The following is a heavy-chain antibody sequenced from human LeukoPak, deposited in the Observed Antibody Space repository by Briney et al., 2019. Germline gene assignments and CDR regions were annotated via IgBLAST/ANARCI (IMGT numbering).Heavy chain of an antibody. V-gene: IGHV3-43*01. CDR2: ISWDGGST. D-gene: IGHD5-12*01. CDR1: GFTFDDYT. J-gene: IGHJ4*02. Sequence: PGGSLRLSCAASGFTFDDYTMHWVRQAPGKGLEWVSLISWDGGSTYYADSVKGRFTISRDNSKNSLYLQMNSLTTEDTALYYCAKDWSLGRGYVGGVFDYWGQGTLVTVSS. CDR3: AKDWSLGRGYVGGVFDY.